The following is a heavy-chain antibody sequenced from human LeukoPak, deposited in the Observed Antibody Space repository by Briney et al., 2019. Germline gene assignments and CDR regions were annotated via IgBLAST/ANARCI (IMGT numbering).Heavy chain of an antibody. Sequence: PSETLSLTCTVSGGSISSYYWSWIRQPPGKGLEWIGYIYYSGSTNYNPSLKSRVTISVDTSKNQFSLKLSSVTAADTAVYYCASPDTYIAAAGTGKRFFAKWGQGTLVTVSS. J-gene: IGHJ4*02. V-gene: IGHV4-59*12. CDR3: ASPDTYIAAAGTGKRFFAK. D-gene: IGHD6-13*01. CDR2: IYYSGST. CDR1: GGSISSYY.